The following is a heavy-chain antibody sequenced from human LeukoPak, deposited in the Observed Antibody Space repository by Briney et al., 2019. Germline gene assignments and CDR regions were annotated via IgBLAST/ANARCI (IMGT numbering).Heavy chain of an antibody. Sequence: GGSLRLSCAASGFSFSSYAMSWVRQAPGKGLEWVSGISGSDGSTYYADSVKGRFTISRDNSKNTLYMKMNSLRAEDMAVYYCAKNAVTFGGVIDYWGQGTLVTVSS. D-gene: IGHD3-16*01. J-gene: IGHJ4*02. CDR3: AKNAVTFGGVIDY. CDR2: ISGSDGST. V-gene: IGHV3-23*01. CDR1: GFSFSSYA.